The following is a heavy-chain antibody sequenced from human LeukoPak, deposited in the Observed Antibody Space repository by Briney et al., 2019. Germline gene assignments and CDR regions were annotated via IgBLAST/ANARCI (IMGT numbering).Heavy chain of an antibody. CDR1: GSTFSNAW. Sequence: GGSLRLSCAASGSTFSNAWMNWVRQAPGKGLEWVGRIKSKPDGGTTDYAAPVEGRFTISRDDSKNTLYLQMSSLKTEDTAVYYCTTVGRYYDGSGYYTAYAFDIWGQGTMVTVSS. V-gene: IGHV3-15*07. CDR3: TTVGRYYDGSGYYTAYAFDI. J-gene: IGHJ3*02. CDR2: IKSKPDGGTT. D-gene: IGHD3-22*01.